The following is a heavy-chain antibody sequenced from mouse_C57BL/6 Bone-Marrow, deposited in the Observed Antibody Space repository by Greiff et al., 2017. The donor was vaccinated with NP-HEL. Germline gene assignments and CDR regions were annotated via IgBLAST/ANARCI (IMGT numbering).Heavy chain of an antibody. CDR3: ARRNYYYGSLYYFDY. Sequence: EVMLVESGGGLVKPGGSLKLSCAASGFTFSSYTMSWVRQTPEKRLEWVATISGGGGNTYYPDSVKGRFTISRDNAKNTLYLQMSSLRSEDTALYYCARRNYYYGSLYYFDYWGQGTTLTVSS. V-gene: IGHV5-9*01. CDR2: ISGGGGNT. D-gene: IGHD1-1*01. J-gene: IGHJ2*01. CDR1: GFTFSSYT.